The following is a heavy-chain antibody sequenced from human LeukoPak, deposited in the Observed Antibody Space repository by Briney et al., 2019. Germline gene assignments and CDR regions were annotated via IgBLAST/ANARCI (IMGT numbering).Heavy chain of an antibody. CDR3: ARGYYGSGSYSQNAYNWFDP. Sequence: SETLSLTCAVYGGSFSGYYWSWIRQPPGKGLEWIGEITHSGSTNYNPSLKSRVTISVDTSKNQFSLKLSSVTAADTAVYYCARGYYGSGSYSQNAYNWFDPWGQGTLVTVSS. D-gene: IGHD3-10*01. CDR2: ITHSGST. V-gene: IGHV4-34*01. J-gene: IGHJ5*02. CDR1: GGSFSGYY.